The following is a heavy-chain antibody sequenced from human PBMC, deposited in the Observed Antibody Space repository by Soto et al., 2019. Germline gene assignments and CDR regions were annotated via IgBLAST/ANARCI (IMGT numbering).Heavy chain of an antibody. Sequence: QVQLVQSGAEVKKPGSSVKVSCKASGGTFSSYAISWVRQAPGQGLEWMGGIIPIFGTANYAQKFQGRVTITADESTSTAYMELSSVRSEDTAVSYCARSRVTYYYDRSAFDIWGQGTMVTVSS. CDR1: GGTFSSYA. V-gene: IGHV1-69*01. CDR3: ARSRVTYYYDRSAFDI. D-gene: IGHD3-22*01. CDR2: IIPIFGTA. J-gene: IGHJ3*02.